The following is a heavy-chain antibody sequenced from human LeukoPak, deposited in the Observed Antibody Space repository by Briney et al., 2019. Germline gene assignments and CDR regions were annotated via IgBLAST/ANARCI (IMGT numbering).Heavy chain of an antibody. V-gene: IGHV4-61*01. CDR1: GGSVNSGSYF. D-gene: IGHD3-10*01. CDR3: ARDNPTYYYGSGSSHNWFDP. Sequence: SETLSLTCTVSGGSVNSGSYFWSWIRQPPGKGLEWIGYIQNSARTNYNPSLESRVTISVDSSKDQFSLRLSSVTAADTAVYYCARDNPTYYYGSGSSHNWFDPWGQGTLVTVSS. J-gene: IGHJ5*02. CDR2: IQNSART.